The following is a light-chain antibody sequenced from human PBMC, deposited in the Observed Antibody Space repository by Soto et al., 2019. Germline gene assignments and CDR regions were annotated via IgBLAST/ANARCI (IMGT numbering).Light chain of an antibody. CDR1: QSISSW. J-gene: IGKJ1*01. CDR3: QQYNNYPWT. V-gene: IGKV1-5*03. CDR2: KAS. Sequence: DSRMTLSLSTLSASVGDRVTITCRASQSISSWLDWYQQKPGKAPKLLIYKASSLESGVPSRFSGSGSGTEFTLTINSLQPDDFATYYCQQYNNYPWTFGQGTKVDI.